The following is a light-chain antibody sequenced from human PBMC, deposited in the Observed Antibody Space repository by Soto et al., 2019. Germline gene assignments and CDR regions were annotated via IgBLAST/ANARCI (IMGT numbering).Light chain of an antibody. CDR2: EVA. Sequence: QSALTQPPSASGSPGQSVTISCTGTRRDVGGYNYVSWYQQHPGKAPKLMIYEVAKRPSGVPDRFSGSKSGNTASLTVSGLQAEDEADYYCTSYTGSNVIFGGGTKVTVL. CDR3: TSYTGSNVI. CDR1: RRDVGGYNY. J-gene: IGLJ2*01. V-gene: IGLV2-8*01.